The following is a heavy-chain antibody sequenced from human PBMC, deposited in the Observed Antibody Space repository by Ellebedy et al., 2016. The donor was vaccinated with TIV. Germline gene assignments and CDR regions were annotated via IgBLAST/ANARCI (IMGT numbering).Heavy chain of an antibody. CDR3: ARSGPQQWLAPYYFDY. CDR1: GFSFSGIS. V-gene: IGHV3-21*01. J-gene: IGHJ4*02. CDR2: ISSSSNYI. Sequence: GESLKISCAASGFSFSGISMNWVRQAPGKGLEWVSSISSSSNYIYYADSVRGRFTISRDNAYKSLYLQMNSLRAEDTAVYYCARSGPQQWLAPYYFDYWGQGTLVTVSS. D-gene: IGHD6-19*01.